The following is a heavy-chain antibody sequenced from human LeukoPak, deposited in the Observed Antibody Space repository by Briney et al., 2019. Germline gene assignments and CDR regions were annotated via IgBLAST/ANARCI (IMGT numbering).Heavy chain of an antibody. Sequence: GGSLRLSCAASGFTFSSYAMSWVRQAPGKGLEWVSAISGSGGSTYYADSVKGRFTISRDNSKNTLCLQMNSLRAEDTAVYYCAKGDFWSGYLYYFDYWGQGTLVTVSS. CDR2: ISGSGGST. J-gene: IGHJ4*02. V-gene: IGHV3-23*01. CDR3: AKGDFWSGYLYYFDY. D-gene: IGHD3-3*01. CDR1: GFTFSSYA.